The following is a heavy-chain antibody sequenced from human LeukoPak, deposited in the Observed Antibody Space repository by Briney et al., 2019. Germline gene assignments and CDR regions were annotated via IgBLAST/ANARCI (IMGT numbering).Heavy chain of an antibody. D-gene: IGHD3-22*01. Sequence: SGGSLRLSCAASGFTFRSYSMNWVRQAPGKGLEWVSSISSSSSYIYYADSVKGRFTISRDNAKNSLYLQMNSLRAEDTAVYYCARDSSGYYSPFDYWGQGTLVTVSS. V-gene: IGHV3-21*01. CDR3: ARDSSGYYSPFDY. J-gene: IGHJ4*02. CDR1: GFTFRSYS. CDR2: ISSSSSYI.